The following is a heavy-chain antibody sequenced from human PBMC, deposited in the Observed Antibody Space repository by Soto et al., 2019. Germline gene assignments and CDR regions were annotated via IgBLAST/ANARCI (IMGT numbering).Heavy chain of an antibody. D-gene: IGHD1-26*01. CDR2: IKEDGSEK. V-gene: IGHV3-7*03. CDR3: ARLRKGGFCDY. CDR1: EFPFSIFW. J-gene: IGHJ4*02. Sequence: EVQLVESGGGLVQPGGSLRLSCAAFEFPFSIFWMTWFRQAPGKGLEGVANIKEDGSEKYYADSVKGRFTISRDSAKNSVFLQMDSLRAEDTALYYCARLRKGGFCDYWGQGSLVTVST.